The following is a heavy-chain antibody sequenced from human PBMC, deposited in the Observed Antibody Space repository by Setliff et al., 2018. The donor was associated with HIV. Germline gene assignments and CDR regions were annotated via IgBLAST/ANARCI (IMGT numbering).Heavy chain of an antibody. V-gene: IGHV4-59*01. Sequence: SETLSLTCTVSGGSTSSYYWSWIRQPPGKGLEWIGYIYYSGSTNYNPSLKSRVTISVDTSKIQFSLKLSSVTAADTAVYYCARIRPDLVFDYWGQGTLVTVSS. CDR1: GGSTSSYY. CDR2: IYYSGST. CDR3: ARIRPDLVFDY. J-gene: IGHJ4*02. D-gene: IGHD3-16*02.